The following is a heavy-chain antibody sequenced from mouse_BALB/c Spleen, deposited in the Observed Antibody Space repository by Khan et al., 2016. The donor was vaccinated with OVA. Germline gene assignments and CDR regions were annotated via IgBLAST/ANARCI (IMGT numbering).Heavy chain of an antibody. Sequence: VQLQQSGAELAKPGASVKMSCKASGYTFTTYWMHWIKQRPGQGLEWIGYINPTSGYTDYNETFTDRATLPADKSSSTAYMQLTSLTSEDSAVYYCTRDRIDYWGQGTTLTVSS. CDR1: GYTFTTYW. J-gene: IGHJ2*01. V-gene: IGHV1-7*01. CDR2: INPTSGYT. CDR3: TRDRIDY.